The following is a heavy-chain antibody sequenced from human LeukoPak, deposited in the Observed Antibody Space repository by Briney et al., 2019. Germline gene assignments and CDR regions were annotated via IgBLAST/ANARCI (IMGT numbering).Heavy chain of an antibody. CDR1: GFTFSRYE. V-gene: IGHV3-48*03. CDR3: ARVGYYDSNGYYYFDY. CDR2: ISSSGSTI. D-gene: IGHD3-22*01. J-gene: IGHJ4*02. Sequence: GGSLRLSCAASGFTFSRYEMNWVRQAPGKGLEWVSYISSSGSTIYYADSVKGRFTISRDNAKNSLYLQMNSLRAEDTAVYYCARVGYYDSNGYYYFDYWGQGTLVTVSS.